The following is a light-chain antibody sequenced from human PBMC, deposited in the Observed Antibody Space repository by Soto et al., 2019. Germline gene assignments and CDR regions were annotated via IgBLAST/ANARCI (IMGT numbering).Light chain of an antibody. Sequence: QSALTQPASVSGSPGQSITISCTGTSSDVGGYDYVSWYQLHPGKAPKLMIYQVSNRPSGVSNRFSGSKSGSTASLTISGLQAEDEAAYYCSSYTTTKALIFGGGTKLTVL. J-gene: IGLJ2*01. CDR1: SSDVGGYDY. CDR2: QVS. V-gene: IGLV2-14*01. CDR3: SSYTTTKALI.